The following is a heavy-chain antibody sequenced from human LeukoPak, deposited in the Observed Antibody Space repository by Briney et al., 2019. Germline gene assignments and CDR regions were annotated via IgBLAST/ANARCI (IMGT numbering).Heavy chain of an antibody. CDR3: AKDNRRHYTSGPNPDSLH. CDR1: GFIFSNYA. Sequence: GGSLRLSCAGSGFIFSNYAMHWVRQPPGKGLEWVSGISWNGGSIDYADSVKGRFTISRDNAKNSLYLQMNSLRVEDTAFYYCAKDNRRHYTSGPNPDSLHWGQGALVTVSS. J-gene: IGHJ4*02. V-gene: IGHV3-9*01. D-gene: IGHD6-19*01. CDR2: ISWNGGSI.